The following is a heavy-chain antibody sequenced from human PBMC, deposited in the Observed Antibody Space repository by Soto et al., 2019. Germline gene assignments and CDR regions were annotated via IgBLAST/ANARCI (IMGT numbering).Heavy chain of an antibody. Sequence: GASVKVSCKASGYTFTSYGISWVRQAPGQGLEWMGWISAYNGNTNYAQKLQGRVTMTTDTSTSTAYMELRSLRSDDTAVYYCARDSRPLIVVVPAAISSAFDIWGQGTMVTVSS. CDR2: ISAYNGNT. V-gene: IGHV1-18*01. CDR1: GYTFTSYG. CDR3: ARDSRPLIVVVPAAISSAFDI. D-gene: IGHD2-2*02. J-gene: IGHJ3*02.